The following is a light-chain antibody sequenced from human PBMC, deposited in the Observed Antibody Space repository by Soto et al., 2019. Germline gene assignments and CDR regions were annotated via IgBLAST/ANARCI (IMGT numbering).Light chain of an antibody. CDR2: DAS. J-gene: IGKJ1*01. V-gene: IGKV3-20*01. CDR3: QQYGSWT. CDR1: HSISTTY. Sequence: EIVLTQSPGTLALSPGERATLSCRARHSISTTYLACYHQKPGHAPSLLIYDASTRATGISDRFSGSGSGTDFTLTISRLEPEDFAVYYCQQYGSWTFGQGTKVEIK.